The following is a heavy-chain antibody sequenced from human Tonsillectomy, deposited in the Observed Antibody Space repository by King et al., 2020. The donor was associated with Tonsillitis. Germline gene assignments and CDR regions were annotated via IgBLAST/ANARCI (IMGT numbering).Heavy chain of an antibody. V-gene: IGHV3-30-3*01. D-gene: IGHD2-15*01. Sequence: VQLVESGGGVVQPGRSLRLSCAASRFTFSSYAMHWVRQAPGKGQEWVTLISYDGSNKYYADSVKGRFTISRDNSKNTLYLQMNSLRAEDTAVYYCARASSKYCSGGSCSSSPFDYWGQGTLVTVSS. CDR2: ISYDGSNK. CDR3: ARASSKYCSGGSCSSSPFDY. CDR1: RFTFSSYA. J-gene: IGHJ4*02.